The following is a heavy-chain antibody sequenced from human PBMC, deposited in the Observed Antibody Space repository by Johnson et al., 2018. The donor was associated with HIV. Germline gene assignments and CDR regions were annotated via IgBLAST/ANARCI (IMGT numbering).Heavy chain of an antibody. CDR1: GFTFSNAW. D-gene: IGHD5-24*01. Sequence: VQLVESGGGLVKPGGSLRLSCAASGFTFSNAWMSWVRQAPGKGLEWVGRIKSKTDGGTTDYAAPVKGRFTISRDDSKNTLYLKMNSLKTEDTAVYYCMTMAETHEGYAFDIWGQGTMVTVSS. V-gene: IGHV3-15*01. J-gene: IGHJ3*02. CDR2: IKSKTDGGTT. CDR3: MTMAETHEGYAFDI.